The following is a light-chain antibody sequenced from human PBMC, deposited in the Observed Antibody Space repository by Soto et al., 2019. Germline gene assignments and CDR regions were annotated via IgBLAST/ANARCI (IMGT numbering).Light chain of an antibody. CDR3: QQHSHWPPWT. Sequence: VLSQSPATLSFSPGERATLSCRASENVRTFVDWYQQKPGQAPRLLIYGASNRATDIPARFSGSGSGTDFTLTISNLEPEDFAVYYCQQHSHWPPWTFGQGTKVDI. CDR1: ENVRTF. CDR2: GAS. V-gene: IGKV3-11*01. J-gene: IGKJ1*01.